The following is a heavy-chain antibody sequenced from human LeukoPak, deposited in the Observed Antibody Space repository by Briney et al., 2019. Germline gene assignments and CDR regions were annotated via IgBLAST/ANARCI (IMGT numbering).Heavy chain of an antibody. J-gene: IGHJ3*02. D-gene: IGHD1-26*01. Sequence: PSETLSLTCTVSGGSISSYYWSWIRQPPGKGLEWIGYIYYSGSTNYNPSLKSRVTISVDTSKNQFSLKLSSVTAADTAVYYCAGSGTAGAFDIWGQGTMVTVSS. CDR2: IYYSGST. V-gene: IGHV4-59*08. CDR3: AGSGTAGAFDI. CDR1: GGSISSYY.